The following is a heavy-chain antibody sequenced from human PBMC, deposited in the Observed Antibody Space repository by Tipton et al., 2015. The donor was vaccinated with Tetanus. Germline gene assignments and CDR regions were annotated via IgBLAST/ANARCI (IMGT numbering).Heavy chain of an antibody. CDR3: GRLLDSGGLPYSFAY. V-gene: IGHV5-51*01. Sequence: QLVQSGAEVKKSGESLTISCKVSGYPFTSHWIGWVRQMPGKGLEWMGVIYPGDSDTRYSPSFKGQVTMSVDKSIRTAFLQWSSLEASVTAMYYCGRLLDSGGLPYSFAYGGQGTLVTVSS. D-gene: IGHD4-23*01. CDR2: IYPGDSDT. CDR1: GYPFTSHW. J-gene: IGHJ4*02.